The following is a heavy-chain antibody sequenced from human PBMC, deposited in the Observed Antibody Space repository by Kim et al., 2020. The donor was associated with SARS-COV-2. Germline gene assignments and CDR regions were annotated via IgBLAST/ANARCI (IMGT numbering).Heavy chain of an antibody. V-gene: IGHV3-53*01. CDR2: IYSGGST. D-gene: IGHD3-10*01. Sequence: GSLSLSCAASGFTVSSNYMSWVRQAPGKGLEWVSVIYSGGSTYYADSVKGRFTISRDNSKNTLYLQMNSLRAEDTAVYYCARDVAPPKRGSGSYYDYWGQGTLVTVSS. CDR1: GFTVSSNY. CDR3: ARDVAPPKRGSGSYYDY. J-gene: IGHJ4*02.